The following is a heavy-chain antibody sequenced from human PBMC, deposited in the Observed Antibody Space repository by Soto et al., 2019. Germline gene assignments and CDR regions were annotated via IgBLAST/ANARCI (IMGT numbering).Heavy chain of an antibody. D-gene: IGHD6-13*01. CDR1: GGSISSSGYY. V-gene: IGHV4-39*01. Sequence: QLQLQESGPGLVKPSETLSLTCTVSGGSISSSGYYWGWIRQPPGQGLEWIGSIYYSGSTYYNPSLKSRVTISVDTSKNQFSLKLSSVTAADTAVYYCARLPDSSTYYFDYWGQGTLFTVSS. J-gene: IGHJ4*02. CDR3: ARLPDSSTYYFDY. CDR2: IYYSGST.